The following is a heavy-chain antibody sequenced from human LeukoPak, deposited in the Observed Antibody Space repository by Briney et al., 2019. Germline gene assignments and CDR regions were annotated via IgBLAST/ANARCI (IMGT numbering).Heavy chain of an antibody. Sequence: GGSLRLSCTTSGFIFSSYGMHWVRQVPGKGLEWVTGISHDGNSIYYADIVKGRFTISRDNSKSTLYLQMNSLRAEDTAVYYCAKAKDSNYYFDYWGQGTLVTVSS. V-gene: IGHV3-30*18. CDR3: AKAKDSNYYFDY. D-gene: IGHD4-11*01. CDR1: GFIFSSYG. CDR2: ISHDGNSI. J-gene: IGHJ4*02.